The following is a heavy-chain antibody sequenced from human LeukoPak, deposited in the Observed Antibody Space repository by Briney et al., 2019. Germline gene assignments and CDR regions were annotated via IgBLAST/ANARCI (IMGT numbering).Heavy chain of an antibody. CDR3: ARGPSSTYYDFWSGSYYFDY. CDR2: IDPNSGGT. D-gene: IGHD3-3*01. CDR1: GRTFTGHY. J-gene: IGHJ4*02. Sequence: ASVKVSCRASGRTFTGHYIHWVRQAPGQGLEWMGRIDPNSGGTNYAQKFQGWVTMTRDTSISTAYMELSRLRSDDTAVYYCARGPSSTYYDFWSGSYYFDYWGQGTLVTVSS. V-gene: IGHV1-2*04.